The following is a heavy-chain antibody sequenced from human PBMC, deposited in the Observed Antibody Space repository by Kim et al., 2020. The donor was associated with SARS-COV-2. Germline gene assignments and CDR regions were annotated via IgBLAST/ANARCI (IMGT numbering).Heavy chain of an antibody. J-gene: IGHJ4*02. V-gene: IGHV4-39*02. D-gene: IGHD6-13*01. Sequence: SETLSLTCTVSGGSISISSYYWGWIRQPPGKGLEWIGSIYYSGSTYYNPSLKSRVTISVDTSKNQFSLKLSSVTAADTAVYYCAREEAADGVWGQGTLVTVSS. CDR3: AREEAADGV. CDR2: IYYSGST. CDR1: GGSISISSYY.